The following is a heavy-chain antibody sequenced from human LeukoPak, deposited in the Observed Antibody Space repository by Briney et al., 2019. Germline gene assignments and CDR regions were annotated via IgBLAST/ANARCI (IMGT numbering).Heavy chain of an antibody. Sequence: GGSLRLSGAASGFTFTTHSMNWVRQAPGKGLEWVSYISDSSDFIYYADSVKGRFTISRDNSKNTLYLQMNSLRAEDTAVYYCARAAYSSGWYYFDYWGQGTLVTVSS. CDR2: ISDSSDFI. V-gene: IGHV3-21*05. CDR1: GFTFTTHS. J-gene: IGHJ4*02. CDR3: ARAAYSSGWYYFDY. D-gene: IGHD6-19*01.